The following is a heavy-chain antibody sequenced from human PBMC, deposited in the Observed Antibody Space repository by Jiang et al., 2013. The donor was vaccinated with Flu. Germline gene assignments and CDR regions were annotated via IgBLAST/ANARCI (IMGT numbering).Heavy chain of an antibody. J-gene: IGHJ4*02. Sequence: SSVKVSCKTSGGTFSSSAISWVRQAPGQGLEWMGGIVPIFGTTNYAQNFQGRVTINADESTSTAHMVLSSLKSEDTAVYYCARGNVELAAILAFDYWGQGTLVTVSS. D-gene: IGHD6-19*01. CDR2: IVPIFGTT. V-gene: IGHV1-69*01. CDR3: ARGNVELAAILAFDY. CDR1: GGTFSSSA.